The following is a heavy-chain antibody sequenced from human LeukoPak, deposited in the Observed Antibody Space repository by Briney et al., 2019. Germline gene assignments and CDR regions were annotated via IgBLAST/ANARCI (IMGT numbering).Heavy chain of an antibody. Sequence: GASVKVSCKASGYTFTGYYMHWVRQAPGQGLEWMGWINPNSGGTNYAQKFQGRVTMTRDTSISTAYMELRSLRSDDTAVYYCARVAYQLLHPDYYYYYGMDVWGQGTTVTVSS. D-gene: IGHD2-2*02. CDR1: GYTFTGYY. J-gene: IGHJ6*02. V-gene: IGHV1-2*02. CDR3: ARVAYQLLHPDYYYYYGMDV. CDR2: INPNSGGT.